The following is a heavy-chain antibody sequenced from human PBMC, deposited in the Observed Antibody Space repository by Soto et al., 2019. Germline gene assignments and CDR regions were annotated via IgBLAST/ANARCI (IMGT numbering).Heavy chain of an antibody. CDR3: ARAVGYCSSTSCYTDAFDI. CDR2: IYYSGST. D-gene: IGHD2-2*02. J-gene: IGHJ3*02. Sequence: PSLTCTVSGGSISSGDYYWSWIRQPPGKGLEWIGYIYYSGSTYYNPSLKSRVTISVDTSKNQFSLKLSSVTAADTAVYYCARAVGYCSSTSCYTDAFDIWGQGTMVTVS. CDR1: GGSISSGDYY. V-gene: IGHV4-30-4*01.